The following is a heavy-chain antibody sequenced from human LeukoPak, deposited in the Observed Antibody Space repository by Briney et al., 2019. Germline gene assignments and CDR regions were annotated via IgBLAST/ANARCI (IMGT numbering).Heavy chain of an antibody. CDR1: GYSISSGYY. CDR3: ARPQYSSSWYGPRWRWFDP. CDR2: IYHSGST. J-gene: IGHJ5*02. Sequence: SETLSLTCTVSGYSISSGYYWGWIRQPPGKGLEWIGSIYHSGSTNYNPSLKSRVTISVDTSKNQFSLKLSSVTAADTAVYYCARPQYSSSWYGPRWRWFDPWGQGTLVTVSS. V-gene: IGHV4-38-2*02. D-gene: IGHD6-13*01.